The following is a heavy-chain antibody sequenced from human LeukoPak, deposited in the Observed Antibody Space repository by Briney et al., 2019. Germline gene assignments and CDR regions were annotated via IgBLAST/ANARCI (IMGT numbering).Heavy chain of an antibody. CDR2: IIPILGIA. Sequence: SVKVSCEASGYTFTSYAISWVRQAPGQGLEWMGRIIPILGIANYAQKFQGRVTITADKSTSTAYMELSSLRSEDTAVYYCARAFSGYDLHSFDYWGQGTLVTVSS. CDR3: ARAFSGYDLHSFDY. J-gene: IGHJ4*02. V-gene: IGHV1-69*04. D-gene: IGHD5-12*01. CDR1: GYTFTSYA.